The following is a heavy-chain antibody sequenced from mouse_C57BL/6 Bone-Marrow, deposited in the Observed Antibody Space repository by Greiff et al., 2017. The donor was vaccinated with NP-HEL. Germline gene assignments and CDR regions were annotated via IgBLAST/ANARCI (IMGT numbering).Heavy chain of an antibody. CDR1: GYSITSGYY. J-gene: IGHJ3*01. Sequence: VQLKESGPGLVKPSQSLSLTWSVTGYSITSGYYWNWIRQFPGNKLEWMGYISYDGSNNYNPSLKNRISITRDTSKNQFFLKLNSVTTEDTATYYCARDKDGSLAWFAYWGQGTLVTVSA. CDR2: ISYDGSN. V-gene: IGHV3-6*01. D-gene: IGHD2-3*01. CDR3: ARDKDGSLAWFAY.